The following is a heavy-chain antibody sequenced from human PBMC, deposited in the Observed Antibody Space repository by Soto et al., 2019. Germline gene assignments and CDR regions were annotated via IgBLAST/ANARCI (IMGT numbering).Heavy chain of an antibody. CDR2: ISGSGGST. Sequence: GGSLRLSCAASGFTFSSYAMSWVRQAPGKGLEWVSAISGSGGSTYYADSVKGRLTISRDNSKNTLYLQMNSLGAEDTAVYYCAKLVNMITFGGVIADAFDIWGQGTMVTVSS. CDR1: GFTFSSYA. D-gene: IGHD3-16*02. V-gene: IGHV3-23*01. J-gene: IGHJ3*02. CDR3: AKLVNMITFGGVIADAFDI.